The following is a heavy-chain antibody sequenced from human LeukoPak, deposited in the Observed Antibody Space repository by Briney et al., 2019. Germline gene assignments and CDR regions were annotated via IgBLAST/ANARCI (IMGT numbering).Heavy chain of an antibody. J-gene: IGHJ5*02. CDR1: GYTFTSYG. V-gene: IGHV1-18*01. D-gene: IGHD4-17*01. CDR2: ISAYNGNT. CDR3: ARVDYGDYWSSPGASWFDP. Sequence: ASVKVSCKASGYTFTSYGISWVRQAPGQGLEWMGWISAYNGNTNYAQKLQGRVTMTTDTSTSTAYMELRSLRSDDTAVYYCARVDYGDYWSSPGASWFDPWGQGTLVTVSS.